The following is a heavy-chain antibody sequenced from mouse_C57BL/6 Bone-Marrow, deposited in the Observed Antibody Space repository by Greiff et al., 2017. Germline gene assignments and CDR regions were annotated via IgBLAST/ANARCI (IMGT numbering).Heavy chain of an antibody. J-gene: IGHJ2*01. V-gene: IGHV1-15*01. D-gene: IGHD1-1*01. CDR3: TRGNLPHYYGSSYMGY. CDR1: GYTFTDYE. CDR2: IDPETGGT. Sequence: QVQLKQSGAELVRPGASVTLSCKASGYTFTDYEMHWVKQTPVHGLEWIGAIDPETGGTAYNQKFKGKAILTADKSSSTAYMELRSLTSEDSAVYYCTRGNLPHYYGSSYMGYWGQGTTLTVSS.